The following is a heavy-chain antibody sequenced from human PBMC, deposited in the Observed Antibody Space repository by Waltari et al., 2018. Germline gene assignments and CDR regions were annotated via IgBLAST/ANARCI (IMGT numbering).Heavy chain of an antibody. V-gene: IGHV1-69*02. CDR2: IIPILGIA. CDR1: GGTFSSYT. CDR3: ASLPTVTTGFDP. Sequence: QVQLVQSGAEVKKPGSSVKVSCKASGGTFSSYTISWVRQAPGQGLEWMGRIIPILGIANYAQKGQGRVTISGDKSTSTAYMELSSLRSEDTAVYYCASLPTVTTGFDPWGQGTLVTVSS. D-gene: IGHD4-4*01. J-gene: IGHJ5*02.